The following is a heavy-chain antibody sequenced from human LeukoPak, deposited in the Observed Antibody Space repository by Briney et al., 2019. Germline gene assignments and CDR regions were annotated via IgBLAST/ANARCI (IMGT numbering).Heavy chain of an antibody. CDR1: GFTFSSYR. D-gene: IGHD4-23*01. J-gene: IGHJ6*02. CDR2: VNWDGSRT. V-gene: IGHV3-74*01. Sequence: GGSLRLSCAASGFTFSSYRMHWVRQAPGRGLVWVSRVNWDGSRTSYADSVKGRFTISRDNAKTTVYLQMNSLTAGDTAAYFCARAATVVTSRGYYGMDLWGQGTTVTVSS. CDR3: ARAATVVTSRGYYGMDL.